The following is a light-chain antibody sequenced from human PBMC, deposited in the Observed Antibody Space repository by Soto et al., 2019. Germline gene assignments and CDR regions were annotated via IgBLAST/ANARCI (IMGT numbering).Light chain of an antibody. CDR2: TAS. CDR3: QQYATSPYT. J-gene: IGKJ2*01. V-gene: IGKV3-20*01. Sequence: EIVLTQSPGTLSLSPGERATLSCRASQGVTSSYLAWYQHKSGQAPRLLIFTASTRATGVPDRFSGSGSGTDFTRTISRLEPEDFAVYYCQQYATSPYTFGQGTKLEIK. CDR1: QGVTSSY.